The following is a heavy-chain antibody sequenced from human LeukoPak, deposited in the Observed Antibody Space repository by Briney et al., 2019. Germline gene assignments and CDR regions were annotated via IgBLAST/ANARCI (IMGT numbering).Heavy chain of an antibody. CDR1: GYTFTGYY. CDR3: ARDVSITMVRGVIIGGYYFDY. CDR2: INPNSGGT. Sequence: ASVKVSCKASGYTFTGYYMHWVRQAPGQGLEWMGWINPNSGGTNYAQKFQGRVTMTRDTSISTAYMELSRLRSDDPAVYYCARDVSITMVRGVIIGGYYFDYWGQGTLVTVSS. D-gene: IGHD3-10*01. J-gene: IGHJ4*02. V-gene: IGHV1-2*02.